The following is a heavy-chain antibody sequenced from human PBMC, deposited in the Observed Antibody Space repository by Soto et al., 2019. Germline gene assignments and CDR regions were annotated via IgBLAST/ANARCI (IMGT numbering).Heavy chain of an antibody. CDR3: ARQTHSSGWYLGTFVQGGY. Sequence: SETLSLTCTVSGGSISSSSYYWGWIRQPPGKGLEWIGSIYYSGSTYYNPSLKSRVTISVDTSKNQFSLKLSSVTAADTAVYYCARQTHSSGWYLGTFVQGGYWGQGTLVTVSS. V-gene: IGHV4-39*01. D-gene: IGHD6-19*01. J-gene: IGHJ4*02. CDR2: IYYSGST. CDR1: GGSISSSSYY.